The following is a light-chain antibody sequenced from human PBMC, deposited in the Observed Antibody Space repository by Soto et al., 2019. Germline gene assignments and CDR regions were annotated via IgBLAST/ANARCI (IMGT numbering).Light chain of an antibody. CDR1: QTVRNNY. CDR2: DAS. V-gene: IGKV3-20*01. CDR3: QQFSSYPLT. J-gene: IGKJ4*01. Sequence: EIVLTQSPATLSLSPGERATLSCRASQTVRNNYLAWYQQKPGQAPRLLIYDASSRATGIPDRFSGGGSETDFTLTISRLEPEDFAVYYCQQFSSYPLTFGGGTKV.